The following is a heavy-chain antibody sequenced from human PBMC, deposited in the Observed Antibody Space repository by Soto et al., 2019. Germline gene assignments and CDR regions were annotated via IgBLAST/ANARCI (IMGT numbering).Heavy chain of an antibody. J-gene: IGHJ6*03. CDR2: INYTGST. CDR1: GGSINNHY. V-gene: IGHV4-59*11. Sequence: SETLSLTCTVSGGSINNHYWSWIRQPPGKGLEWIGYINYTGSTNYNPSLKSRVTMSVDTSKNQFSLKLSSVTAADTAVYYCARGSHPPNYYYYYYMDVWGKGTTVTVSS. CDR3: ARGSHPPNYYYYYYMDV.